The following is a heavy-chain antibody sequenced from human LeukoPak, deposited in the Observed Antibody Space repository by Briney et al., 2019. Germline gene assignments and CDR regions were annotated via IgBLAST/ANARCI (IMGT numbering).Heavy chain of an antibody. CDR1: GGTFSSYA. J-gene: IGHJ4*02. CDR2: IIPIFGTA. Sequence: ASVKVSCKASGGTFSSYAISWVRQAPGQGLEWMGGIIPIFGTANYAQKFQGRGTITADESTSTAYMELSSLRSEDTAVYYCARDRAGYKDYWGQGTLVTVSS. V-gene: IGHV1-69*13. D-gene: IGHD5-24*01. CDR3: ARDRAGYKDY.